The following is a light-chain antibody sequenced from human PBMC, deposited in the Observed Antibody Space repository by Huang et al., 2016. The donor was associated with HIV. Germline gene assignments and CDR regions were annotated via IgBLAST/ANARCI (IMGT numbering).Light chain of an antibody. J-gene: IGKJ1*01. V-gene: IGKV1-27*01. CDR1: QDIKNY. CDR3: QRYDSVPRT. Sequence: DIQMTQYPSSLSASVGDRVTITCRASQDIKNYLAWYQQKAGQVPKLLNYAASSLQSGVPSRFSGRGSGTDFTLSISSLQPEDVAIYYCQRYDSVPRTFGQGTKVDIK. CDR2: AAS.